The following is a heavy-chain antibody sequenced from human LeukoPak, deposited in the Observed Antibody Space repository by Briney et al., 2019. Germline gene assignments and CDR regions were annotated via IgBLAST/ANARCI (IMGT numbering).Heavy chain of an antibody. J-gene: IGHJ4*02. CDR1: GFTFNTYA. CDR2: ISASGGST. CDR3: AKEQPVHDSSGSFDY. Sequence: GGSLRLSCAASGFTFNTYAMSWVRQAPGKGLEWVSSISASGGSTYYADSVKGRFTISRDNSKNTLYLQMNSLRAEDTAVYYCAKEQPVHDSSGSFDYWGQGTLVTVSS. V-gene: IGHV3-23*01. D-gene: IGHD1-26*01.